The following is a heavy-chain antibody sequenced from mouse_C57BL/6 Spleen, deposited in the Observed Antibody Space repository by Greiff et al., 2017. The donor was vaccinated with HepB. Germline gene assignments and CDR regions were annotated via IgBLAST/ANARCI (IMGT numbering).Heavy chain of an antibody. V-gene: IGHV1-52*01. CDR1: GYTFTSYW. Sequence: QVQLQQPGAEPVRPGSSVKLSCKASGYTFTSYWMHWVKQRPIQGLEWIGNIDPSDSETHYNQKFKDKATLTVDKSSSTAYMQLSSLTSEDSAVYYCARRYYSNYGDAMDYWGQGTSVTVSS. J-gene: IGHJ4*01. CDR3: ARRYYSNYGDAMDY. CDR2: IDPSDSET. D-gene: IGHD2-5*01.